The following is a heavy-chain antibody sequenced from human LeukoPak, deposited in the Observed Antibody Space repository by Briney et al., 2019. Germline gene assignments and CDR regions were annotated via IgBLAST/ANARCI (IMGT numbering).Heavy chain of an antibody. CDR1: GGSISSSNW. V-gene: IGHV4-4*02. CDR3: ARGTITTVTDS. CDR2: IYLRGNT. D-gene: IGHD4-17*01. Sequence: PSETLSLTCAISGGSISSSNWWTWARPPPGKGLEWVGEIYLRGNTNYNPSLESRVTISVDESKTQLSLRLESVTAADTAVYYCARGTITTVTDSWGPGTLVTVSS. J-gene: IGHJ4*02.